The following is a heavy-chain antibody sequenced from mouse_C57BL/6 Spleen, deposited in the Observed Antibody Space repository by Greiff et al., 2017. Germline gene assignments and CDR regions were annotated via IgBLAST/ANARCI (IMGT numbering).Heavy chain of an antibody. CDR2: IYPGGGYT. V-gene: IGHV1-63*01. D-gene: IGHD2-4*01. J-gene: IGHJ4*01. CDR3: ARNDYDGDYAMDY. CDR1: GYTFTNYW. Sequence: VQLQQSGAELVRPGTSVKMSCKASGYTFTNYWIGWAKQRPGHGLEWIGDIYPGGGYTNYNEKFKGKATLTADKSSSTAYMQFSSLTSEDSAIYYCARNDYDGDYAMDYWGQGTSVTVSS.